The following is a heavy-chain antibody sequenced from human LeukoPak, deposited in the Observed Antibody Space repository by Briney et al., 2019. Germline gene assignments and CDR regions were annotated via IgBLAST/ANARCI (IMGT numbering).Heavy chain of an antibody. D-gene: IGHD3-10*01. Sequence: SETLSLTCAVSGGSISSSNDYWGWIRQPPGKGLEWIVSIYSSGSTYYNPSLKSRVTISVDTSKNQFFLKLNSVTAADTAVYYCARHFHLWFGESSNNWGQGTLVTASS. CDR3: ARHFHLWFGESSNN. CDR2: IYSSGST. CDR1: GGSISSSNDY. J-gene: IGHJ4*02. V-gene: IGHV4-39*01.